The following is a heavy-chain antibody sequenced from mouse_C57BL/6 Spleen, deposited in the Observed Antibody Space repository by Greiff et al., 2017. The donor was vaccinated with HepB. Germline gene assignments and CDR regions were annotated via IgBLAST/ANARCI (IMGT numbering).Heavy chain of an antibody. V-gene: IGHV1-81*01. CDR3: ARGDSSYYWYFDV. D-gene: IGHD1-1*01. Sequence: LMESGAELARPGASVKLSFKASGYTFTSYGISWVKQRTGQGLEWIGEIYPRSGNTYYNEKFKGKATLTADKPSSTASMELRSLTSEDSAVYFCARGDSSYYWYFDVWGTGTTVTVSS. J-gene: IGHJ1*03. CDR2: IYPRSGNT. CDR1: GYTFTSYG.